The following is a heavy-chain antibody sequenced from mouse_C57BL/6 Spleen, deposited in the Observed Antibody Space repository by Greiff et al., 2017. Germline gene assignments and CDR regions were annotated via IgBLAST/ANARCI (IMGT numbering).Heavy chain of an antibody. V-gene: IGHV1-81*01. CDR3: AREDLNGLGDY. J-gene: IGHJ2*01. Sequence: VQLQQSGAELARPGASVKLSCKASGYTFTRYGISWVKQRTGQGLEWIGEIYPRSGNTSYNEKFKGKATLTADKSSSTAYMELRSLTSEDSAVYFCAREDLNGLGDYWGQGTTLTVSS. CDR1: GYTFTRYG. D-gene: IGHD1-3*01. CDR2: IYPRSGNT.